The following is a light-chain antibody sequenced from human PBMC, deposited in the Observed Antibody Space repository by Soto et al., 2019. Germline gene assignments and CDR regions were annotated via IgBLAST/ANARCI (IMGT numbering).Light chain of an antibody. V-gene: IGKV3-20*01. Sequence: EIVLTQSPGTLSLSPGERATLSCRASQSVSSSYLAWYQQKPGQAPRLLIYGASSRATGIPDRFSGSGSGTDCTLTITRLEPEDFAMYYCQQYGNSPPYTFGQGTKLEIK. J-gene: IGKJ2*01. CDR2: GAS. CDR1: QSVSSSY. CDR3: QQYGNSPPYT.